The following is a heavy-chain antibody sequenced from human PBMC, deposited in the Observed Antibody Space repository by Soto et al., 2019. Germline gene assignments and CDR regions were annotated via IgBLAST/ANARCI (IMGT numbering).Heavy chain of an antibody. J-gene: IGHJ5*02. D-gene: IGHD5-18*01. V-gene: IGHV4-30-4*01. CDR3: ASLKLGYSTFDP. CDR1: GCSISSGDYY. Sequence: PSETLSLTCTFSGCSISSGDYYLSWIRQPPGKGLEWIGYIYYSGSTYYNPSLKSRVTISVDTSKNQFSLKLSSVTAADTAVYYCASLKLGYSTFDPWGQGTLVTVSS. CDR2: IYYSGST.